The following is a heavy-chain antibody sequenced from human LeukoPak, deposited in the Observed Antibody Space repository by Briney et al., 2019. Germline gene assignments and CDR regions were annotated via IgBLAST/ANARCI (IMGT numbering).Heavy chain of an antibody. CDR2: IIPIFGTA. Sequence: SVKVSCKASGGTFSSYAISWVRQAPGQGLEWMGGIIPIFGTANYAQKFQGRVTITADESTSTAYMELSSLRSEDTAVYYCARGFRYYYDSSGYGAFDIWGQGTMVTVSS. CDR3: ARGFRYYYDSSGYGAFDI. D-gene: IGHD3-22*01. CDR1: GGTFSSYA. V-gene: IGHV1-69*13. J-gene: IGHJ3*02.